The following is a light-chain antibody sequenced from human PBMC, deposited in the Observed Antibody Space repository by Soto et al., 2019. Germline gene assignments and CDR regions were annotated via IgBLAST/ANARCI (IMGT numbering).Light chain of an antibody. Sequence: EIVMTQSPTTLSVSPGERATLSCRASQTVNYNLAWYQQKLGQAPRLLIYGASTRATGIPARFSGSGSGTEFTLTISSLQSEDFAVYYCHQYNDWPPAFTFGQGTRLEIK. CDR1: QTVNYN. CDR2: GAS. V-gene: IGKV3-15*01. J-gene: IGKJ5*01. CDR3: HQYNDWPPAFT.